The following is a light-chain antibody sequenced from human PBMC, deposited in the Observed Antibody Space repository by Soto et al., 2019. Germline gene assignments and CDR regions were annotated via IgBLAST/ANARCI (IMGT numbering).Light chain of an antibody. J-gene: IGLJ1*01. CDR3: AAWDASLGGLYG. CDR2: SNN. CDR1: RSSVGSNT. V-gene: IGLV1-44*01. Sequence: QSVLSQPPSASGTPGQRVTISCSVSRSSVGSNTVNWYQHLPGTAPKLLIYSNNHLPSGVPDRFSASKAVASASLAISGFQSVDEGDYVWAAWDASLGGLYGFGSGTKVTVL.